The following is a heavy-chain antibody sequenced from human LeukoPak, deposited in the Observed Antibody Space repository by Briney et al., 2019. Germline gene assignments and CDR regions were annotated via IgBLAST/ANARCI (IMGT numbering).Heavy chain of an antibody. CDR3: ARDLYGGYLGLDY. V-gene: IGHV3-30-3*01. CDR2: ISYDGSNK. Sequence: GGSLRLSCAASGITYSSYAMHWVRQAPGKGLEWVAVISYDGSNKYYADSVKGRFTISRDNSKNTLYLQMNSLRAEDTAVYHCARDLYGGYLGLDYWGQGTLVTVSS. J-gene: IGHJ4*02. D-gene: IGHD5-12*01. CDR1: GITYSSYA.